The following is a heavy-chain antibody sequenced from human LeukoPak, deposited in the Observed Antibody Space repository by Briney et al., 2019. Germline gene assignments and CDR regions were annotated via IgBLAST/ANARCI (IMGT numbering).Heavy chain of an antibody. CDR2: IYHSGST. V-gene: IGHV4-30-2*01. J-gene: IGHJ5*02. D-gene: IGHD2-15*01. Sequence: SQTLSLTCAVSGGSISSGGYSWSWIRQPPGKGLEWIGYIYHSGSTYYNPSLKSRVTISVDRSKNQFSLKLSSVTAADTAVYYCARGRYCSGGSCPSNWFDPWGQGTLVTVSS. CDR3: ARGRYCSGGSCPSNWFDP. CDR1: GGSISSGGYS.